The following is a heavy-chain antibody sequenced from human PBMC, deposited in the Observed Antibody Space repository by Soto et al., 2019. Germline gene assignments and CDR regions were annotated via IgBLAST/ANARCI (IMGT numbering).Heavy chain of an antibody. CDR3: AKDIGYSSSWGGDY. CDR2: ISGSGGST. J-gene: IGHJ4*02. Sequence: LRLSCAASGFTFSSYAMSWVRQAPGKGLEWVSAISGSGGSTYYADSVKGRFTISRDNSKNTLYLQMNSLRAEDTAVYYCAKDIGYSSSWGGDYWGQGTLVTVS. V-gene: IGHV3-23*01. D-gene: IGHD6-6*01. CDR1: GFTFSSYA.